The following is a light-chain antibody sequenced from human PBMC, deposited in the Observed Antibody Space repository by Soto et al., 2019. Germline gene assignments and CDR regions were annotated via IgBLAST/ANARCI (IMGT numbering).Light chain of an antibody. J-gene: IGKJ1*01. CDR3: QQYNTYLTWT. Sequence: DTQMTQSPSTLSASVGYTVTITCRASQSASMWLAWFQQKPGKAPRLLIYGASNLESGVPSRFSGSGSGTQFTLTISSLQPEDAATYYCQQYNTYLTWTFGQGTKVDIK. CDR1: QSASMW. V-gene: IGKV1-5*01. CDR2: GAS.